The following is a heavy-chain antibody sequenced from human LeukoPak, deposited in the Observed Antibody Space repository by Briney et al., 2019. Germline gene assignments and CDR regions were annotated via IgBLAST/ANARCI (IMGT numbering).Heavy chain of an antibody. J-gene: IGHJ4*02. CDR1: GGSFSGYY. D-gene: IGHD6-6*01. CDR3: ARASIAARVFDY. V-gene: IGHV4-34*01. Sequence: SETLSLTCAVYGGSFSGYYWSWIRQPPGKGLEWIGEINHSGSTNYNPSLKSRVTISVDTSKNQFSLKLSSVTAADTAVYYCARASIAARVFDYWGQGTLVTVSS. CDR2: INHSGST.